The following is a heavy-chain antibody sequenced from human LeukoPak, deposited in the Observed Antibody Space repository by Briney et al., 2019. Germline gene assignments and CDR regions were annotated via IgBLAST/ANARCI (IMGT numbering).Heavy chain of an antibody. CDR3: ARVGYSSGWYCDY. CDR1: GDSVSSNSAA. V-gene: IGHV6-1*01. J-gene: IGHJ4*02. Sequence: SQTLSLTCAISGDSVSSNSAAWNWIRQSPSRGLEWLGRTYYRSKWYNDYAVSVKSRITINPGTSKNQFSLKLSSVTAADTAVYYCARVGYSSGWYCDYWGQGTLVTVSS. D-gene: IGHD6-19*01. CDR2: TYYRSKWYN.